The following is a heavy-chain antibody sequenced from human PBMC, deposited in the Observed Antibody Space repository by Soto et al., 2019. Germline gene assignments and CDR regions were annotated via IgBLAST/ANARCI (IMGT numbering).Heavy chain of an antibody. D-gene: IGHD3-22*01. CDR1: GGTFSSYA. Sequence: ASVKVSCKASGGTFSSYAISWVRQAPGQGLEWMGGIIPIFGTANYAQKFQGRVTITADESTSTAYMELSSLRSEDTAVYYCARERGYYDSSGGEGGMDVWGQGTTVTVSS. J-gene: IGHJ6*02. CDR2: IIPIFGTA. CDR3: ARERGYYDSSGGEGGMDV. V-gene: IGHV1-69*13.